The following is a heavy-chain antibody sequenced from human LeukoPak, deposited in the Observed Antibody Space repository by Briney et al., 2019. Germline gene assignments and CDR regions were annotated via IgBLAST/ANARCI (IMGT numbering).Heavy chain of an antibody. Sequence: SQTLSLTCTVPGGSISSGGYYWSWIRQHPGKGLEWIGYIYYSGSTYYNPSLKSRVTISVDTSKNQFSLKLSSVTAADTAVYYCARVRYYDSSGYYYYFDYWGQGTLVTVSS. CDR1: GGSISSGGYY. CDR3: ARVRYYDSSGYYYYFDY. D-gene: IGHD3-22*01. CDR2: IYYSGST. V-gene: IGHV4-31*03. J-gene: IGHJ4*02.